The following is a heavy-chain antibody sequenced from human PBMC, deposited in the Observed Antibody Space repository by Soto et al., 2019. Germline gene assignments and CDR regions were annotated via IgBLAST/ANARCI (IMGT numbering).Heavy chain of an antibody. V-gene: IGHV1-18*01. CDR2: ISAYNGNT. CDR1: GYTFTSYS. Sequence: ASVKVSCKASGYTFTSYSISWVRQAPGQGLEWMGWISAYNGNTNYAQKLQGRVTMTTDTSTSTAYMELRSLRSDDTAVYYCAREVTIFGVRRGWFDPWGQGTLVTVSS. J-gene: IGHJ5*02. D-gene: IGHD3-3*01. CDR3: AREVTIFGVRRGWFDP.